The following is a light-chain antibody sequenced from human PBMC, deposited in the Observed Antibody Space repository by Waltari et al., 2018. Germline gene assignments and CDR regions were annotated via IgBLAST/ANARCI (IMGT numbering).Light chain of an antibody. Sequence: ENVLTQSPASLSVSPGERATLPCRASQSVGSSSLAWYQHKPGHAPRLLIYGASRRATGIPDRFSGSGSETDFTLTINRLEPEDFAVYHCQQYGSSPPYSFGQGTKLEIK. CDR3: QQYGSSPPYS. CDR2: GAS. J-gene: IGKJ2*03. V-gene: IGKV3-20*01. CDR1: QSVGSSS.